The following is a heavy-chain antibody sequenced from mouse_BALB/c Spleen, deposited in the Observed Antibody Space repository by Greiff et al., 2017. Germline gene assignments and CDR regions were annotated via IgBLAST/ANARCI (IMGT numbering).Heavy chain of an antibody. D-gene: IGHD1-1*01. CDR2: INPYNGAT. V-gene: IGHV1-31*01. CDR1: GYSFTGYY. Sequence: VQLQQSGPELVKPGASVKISCKASGYSFTGYYMHWVKQSHVKSLEWIGRINPYNGATSYNQNFKDKASLTVDKSSSTAYMELHSLTSEDSAVYYCARGYYGHYFDYWGQGTTLTVSS. CDR3: ARGYYGHYFDY. J-gene: IGHJ2*01.